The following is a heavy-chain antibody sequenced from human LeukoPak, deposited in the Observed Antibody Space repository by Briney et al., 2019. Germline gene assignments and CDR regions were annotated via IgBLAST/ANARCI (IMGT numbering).Heavy chain of an antibody. J-gene: IGHJ2*01. CDR3: VSGGDWGFGWYFDV. V-gene: IGHV6-1*01. Sequence: SQTLSLTCAISGDSVSSNSGSWSWIRQSPSRGPEWLGRIYYRSRWHYEYAVSVQNRISISPDTTKNQFSLQLNSMSSDDSAVYYCVSGGDWGFGWYFDVWGRGALVTVSS. D-gene: IGHD7-27*01. CDR1: GDSVSSNSGS. CDR2: IYYRSRWHY.